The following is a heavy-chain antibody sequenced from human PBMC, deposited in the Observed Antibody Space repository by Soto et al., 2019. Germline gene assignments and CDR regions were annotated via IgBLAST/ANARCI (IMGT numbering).Heavy chain of an antibody. V-gene: IGHV3-7*03. Sequence: GGSLRLSCAASGFTFSSYWMSWVRQAPGKGLEWVANIKQDGSEKYYVDSVKGRFTISRDNAKNSLYLQMNSLRAEDTAVYYCARGRLRAAAGIGYFDYWGQGTLVTVSS. CDR2: IKQDGSEK. D-gene: IGHD6-13*01. CDR1: GFTFSSYW. J-gene: IGHJ4*02. CDR3: ARGRLRAAAGIGYFDY.